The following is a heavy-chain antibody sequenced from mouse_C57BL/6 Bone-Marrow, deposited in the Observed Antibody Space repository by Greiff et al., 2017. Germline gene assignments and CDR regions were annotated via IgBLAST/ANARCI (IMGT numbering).Heavy chain of an antibody. CDR3: AKGPNDY. CDR2: IYPGSGST. V-gene: IGHV1-55*01. J-gene: IGHJ2*01. CDR1: GYTFTSYW. Sequence: QVQLQQPGAELVKPGASVKMSCKASGYTFTSYWITWVKQRPGQGLEWIGDIYPGSGSTNYNEKFKSKATLTADTSSSTAYMQLSSLTSEDSAVYYCAKGPNDYWGQGTTRTVSS.